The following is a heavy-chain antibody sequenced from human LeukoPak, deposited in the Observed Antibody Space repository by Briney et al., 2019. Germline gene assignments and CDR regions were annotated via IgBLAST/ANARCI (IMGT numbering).Heavy chain of an antibody. D-gene: IGHD2-15*01. V-gene: IGHV3-33*06. CDR3: AKDGYCSGGTCHPFFMDV. CDR2: IWFDESKK. J-gene: IGHJ6*03. Sequence: HPGGSLRLSCAASGFTFSTYGMHWVRQAPGKGLEWVAVIWFDESKKYYADSVKGRFTISRDISKSTLYLEMSSLRAEDTALYYCAKDGYCSGGTCHPFFMDVWGKGTTVTVSS. CDR1: GFTFSTYG.